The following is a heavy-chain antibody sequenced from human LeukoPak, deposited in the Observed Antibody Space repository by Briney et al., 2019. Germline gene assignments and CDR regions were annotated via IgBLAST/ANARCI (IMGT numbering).Heavy chain of an antibody. J-gene: IGHJ4*02. V-gene: IGHV1-2*02. D-gene: IGHD6-19*01. CDR2: INPNSGGT. CDR3: ARGLDSSGWSYFEY. CDR1: GYTFTGYY. Sequence: GASVKVSCKASGYTFTGYYMHWVRQAPGQGLEWMGWINPNSGGTNYAQKLQGRVTMTRDTSTSTLYMDLSSLRSEDTAVYYCARGLDSSGWSYFEYWGQGTLVTVSS.